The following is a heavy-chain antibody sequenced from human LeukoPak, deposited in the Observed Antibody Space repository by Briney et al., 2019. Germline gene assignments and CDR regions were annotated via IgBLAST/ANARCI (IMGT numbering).Heavy chain of an antibody. CDR2: IKQDGSEK. CDR3: ARHDILTYDAFDI. V-gene: IGHV3-7*01. D-gene: IGHD3-9*01. J-gene: IGHJ3*02. Sequence: GGSLRLSCAASGVTFSSYWMSWVRQAPGKGLEWVANIKQDGSEKYYVDSVKGRFTISRDNAKNSLYLQMNSLRAEDTAVYYCARHDILTYDAFDIWGQGTMVTVSS. CDR1: GVTFSSYW.